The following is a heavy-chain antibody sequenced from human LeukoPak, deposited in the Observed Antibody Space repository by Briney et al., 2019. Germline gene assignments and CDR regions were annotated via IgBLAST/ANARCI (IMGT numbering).Heavy chain of an antibody. Sequence: GGSLRLSCAASGFTFDDYAMHWVRQAPGKGLEWVSGISWNSGSIVYADSVKGRFTISRDNAKNSLYLQMNSLRAEDMALYYCAKDEFVASDFTGAFDIWGQGTMVTVSS. CDR2: ISWNSGSI. J-gene: IGHJ3*02. V-gene: IGHV3-9*03. CDR1: GFTFDDYA. D-gene: IGHD2-8*02. CDR3: AKDEFVASDFTGAFDI.